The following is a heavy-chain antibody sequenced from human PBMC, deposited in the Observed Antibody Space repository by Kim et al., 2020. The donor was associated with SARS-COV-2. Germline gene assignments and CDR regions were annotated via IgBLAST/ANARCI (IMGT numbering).Heavy chain of an antibody. D-gene: IGHD2-15*01. CDR3: VSDLGFCSGGICYSVFEN. V-gene: IGHV3-7*03. CDR1: GFTFRNYW. J-gene: IGHJ4*02. CDR2: IDADGRGQ. Sequence: GGSLRLSCAASGFTFRNYWMNWVRQAPGKGLEWVATIDADGRGQHYVDSVKGRFTISRDNAKNSLNLQMNSLRAEDTAVYFCVSDLGFCSGGICYSVFENWGGGPAVSVS.